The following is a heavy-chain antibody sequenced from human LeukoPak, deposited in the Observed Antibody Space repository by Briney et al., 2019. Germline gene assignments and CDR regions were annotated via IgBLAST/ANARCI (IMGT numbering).Heavy chain of an antibody. Sequence: GGSLRLSCAASGFTFSSSAMSWVRQAPGKGLEWVSAISGNADRTHYAASVKGRFTVSRDTSTYTLFLQLNSLRAEDTAIYYCAKLLRGVVVPYFDSWGQGTLVTVSS. CDR2: ISGNADRT. CDR1: GFTFSSSA. J-gene: IGHJ4*02. V-gene: IGHV3-23*01. D-gene: IGHD3-10*01. CDR3: AKLLRGVVVPYFDS.